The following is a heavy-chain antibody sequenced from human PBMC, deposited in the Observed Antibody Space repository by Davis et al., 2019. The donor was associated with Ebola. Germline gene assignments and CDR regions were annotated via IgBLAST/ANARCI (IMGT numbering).Heavy chain of an antibody. CDR2: ISYDGSNK. CDR1: GFTFSSYG. Sequence: GESLKISCAASGFTFSSYGMHWVRQAPGKGLEWVAVISYDGSNKYYADSVKGRFTISRDNSKNTLYLQMNSLRAEDMAVYYCAKDVGDYWGQGTLVTVSS. V-gene: IGHV3-30*18. J-gene: IGHJ4*02. CDR3: AKDVGDY. D-gene: IGHD1-26*01.